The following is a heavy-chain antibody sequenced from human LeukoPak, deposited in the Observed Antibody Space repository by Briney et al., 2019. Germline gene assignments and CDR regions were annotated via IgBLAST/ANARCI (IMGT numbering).Heavy chain of an antibody. V-gene: IGHV1-18*01. CDR1: GYTFTSYG. CDR2: ISAYNGNT. J-gene: IGHJ4*02. Sequence: GASVKVSCKASGYTFTSYGISWVRQAPGQGLEWMGWISAYNGNTNYAQKLQGRVTMTTDTSTSTAYMELRSLRSDDTAVYYCAREPAIAAAGTGYFDYWGQGTLVTVSS. D-gene: IGHD6-13*01. CDR3: AREPAIAAAGTGYFDY.